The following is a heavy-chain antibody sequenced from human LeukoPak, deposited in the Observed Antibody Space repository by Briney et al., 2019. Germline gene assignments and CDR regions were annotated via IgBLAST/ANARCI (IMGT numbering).Heavy chain of an antibody. V-gene: IGHV1-24*01. CDR3: ATVSYYYDSSGYQGYFQH. CDR2: FDPEDGET. D-gene: IGHD3-22*01. Sequence: VSVKVSCKVSGYTLTELSIHWVRQAPGKGLEWMGGFDPEDGETIYAQRFQGRVTMTEDTSTDTAYMELSSLRSEDAAVYYCATVSYYYDSSGYQGYFQHWGQGTLVSVSS. J-gene: IGHJ1*01. CDR1: GYTLTELS.